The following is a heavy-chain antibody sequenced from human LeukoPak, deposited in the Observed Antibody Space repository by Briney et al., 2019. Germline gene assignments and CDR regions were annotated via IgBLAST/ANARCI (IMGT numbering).Heavy chain of an antibody. CDR3: ARELGEAVAGYMDV. CDR1: GFTFSSYG. CDR2: ISGSGGST. V-gene: IGHV3-23*01. D-gene: IGHD6-19*01. Sequence: PGGSLRLSCAASGFTFSSYGMSWVRQAPGKGLEWVSAISGSGGSTYYADSVKGRFTISRDNSKNTLYLQMNSLIAEDTAVYYCARELGEAVAGYMDVWGKGTTVTVSS. J-gene: IGHJ6*03.